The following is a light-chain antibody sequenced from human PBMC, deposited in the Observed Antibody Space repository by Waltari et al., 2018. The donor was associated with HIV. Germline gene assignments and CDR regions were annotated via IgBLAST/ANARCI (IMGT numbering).Light chain of an antibody. J-gene: IGLJ3*02. Sequence: QSVLTQPPSASGTPGQRVTISCSGSSSNIGFNIVNWYQQLPGAAPTLLIYTNNQRPSGVPDRFSGSKSGTSASLAISGLQSEDEADYYCAAWDDSLNGLVFGGGTKLTVL. V-gene: IGLV1-44*01. CDR3: AAWDDSLNGLV. CDR2: TNN. CDR1: SSNIGFNI.